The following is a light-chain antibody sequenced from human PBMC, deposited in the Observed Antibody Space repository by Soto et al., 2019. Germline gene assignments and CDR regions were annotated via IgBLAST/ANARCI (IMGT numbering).Light chain of an antibody. V-gene: IGKV1-39*01. J-gene: IGKJ1*01. CDR1: QSISRN. CDR3: QQTYNTPRT. Sequence: DIQMTQFPSSLSASVGDRVTISCRASQSISRNLNWYQWKPGRAPQVLIYGASTLQSGVPSRFSGSGSGTDFTLTISSLQPEDFAAYFCQQTYNTPRTFGQGTKVDIK. CDR2: GAS.